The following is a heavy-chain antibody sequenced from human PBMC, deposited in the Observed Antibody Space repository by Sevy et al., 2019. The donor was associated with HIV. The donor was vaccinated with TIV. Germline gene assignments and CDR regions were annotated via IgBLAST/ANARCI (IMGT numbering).Heavy chain of an antibody. V-gene: IGHV3-49*03. CDR2: ISSKASGGTT. CDR1: GFNFGDYP. CDR3: SKGGSGTGWFDP. Sequence: GGSLRLSCRASGFNFGDYPMSWFRQAPGKGLAWVGFISSKASGGTTQYAASVKGRFTISRDDSESIAYLQMNSLKIEDTAVYYCSKGGSGTGWFDPWGQGTLVTVSS. J-gene: IGHJ5*02. D-gene: IGHD3-10*01.